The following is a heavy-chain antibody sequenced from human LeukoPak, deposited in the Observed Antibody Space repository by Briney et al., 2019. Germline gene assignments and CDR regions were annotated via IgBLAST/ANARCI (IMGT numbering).Heavy chain of an antibody. J-gene: IGHJ4*02. V-gene: IGHV4-30-2*01. CDR3: ARATDYGSGRQPTQYYFDY. D-gene: IGHD3-10*01. CDR2: NYHSGRT. CDR1: GGSHSRGGSS. Sequence: PSQTLSLTCAVSGGSHSRGGSSGSWVRQPRGRGVGWDEYNYHSGRTYYNPSLKSRVTISVDRSKNQFSLKLSSVTAADTAVYYCARATDYGSGRQPTQYYFDYWGQGTLVTVSS.